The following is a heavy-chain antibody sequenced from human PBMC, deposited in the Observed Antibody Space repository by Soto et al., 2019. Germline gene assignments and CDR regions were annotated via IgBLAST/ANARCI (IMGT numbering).Heavy chain of an antibody. CDR1: GFTFSSYG. J-gene: IGHJ4*02. V-gene: IGHV3-30*18. Sequence: GGSLRLSCAASGFTFSSYGMHWVRQAPGKGLERVAVISYDGSNKYYADSVKGRFTISRDNSKNTLYLQMNSLRAEDTAVYYCAKDMGVDGPPLDYWGQGTLVTLSS. D-gene: IGHD3-16*01. CDR3: AKDMGVDGPPLDY. CDR2: ISYDGSNK.